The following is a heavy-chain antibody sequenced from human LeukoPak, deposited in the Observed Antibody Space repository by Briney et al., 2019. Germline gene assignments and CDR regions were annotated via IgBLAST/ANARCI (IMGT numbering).Heavy chain of an antibody. CDR1: GXTFRSYW. V-gene: IGHV3-7*04. CDR3: ARDYFYPMDV. CDR2: IKHDGSEK. Sequence: GGSLRLSCEASGXTFRSYWMSWVRQAPGKGLEWVANIKHDGSEKYYVASVKGRFTISRDNAKNSLYLQMNSLRAEDTAVYYCARDYFYPMDVWGQGTTVTVSS. J-gene: IGHJ6*02.